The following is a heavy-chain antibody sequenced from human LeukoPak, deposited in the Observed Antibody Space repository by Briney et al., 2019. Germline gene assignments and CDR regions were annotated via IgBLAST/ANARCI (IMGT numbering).Heavy chain of an antibody. D-gene: IGHD3-22*01. J-gene: IGHJ4*02. V-gene: IGHV1-18*01. CDR1: GYTFTSYG. CDR3: ARDRGGRYYYDSSGYYYV. CDR2: ISAYNGNT. Sequence: GASVKVSCKASGYTFTSYGISWVRQAPGQGLEWMGWISAYNGNTNYAQKLQGRVTMTTDTSTSTAYMELRSLRSDDTAVYYSARDRGGRYYYDSSGYYYVWGQGTLVTVSS.